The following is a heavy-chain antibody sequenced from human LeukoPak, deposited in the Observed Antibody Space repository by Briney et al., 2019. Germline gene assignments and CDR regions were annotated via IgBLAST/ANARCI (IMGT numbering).Heavy chain of an antibody. CDR1: GFTFSSYW. CDR2: IKQDGSEK. J-gene: IGHJ4*02. D-gene: IGHD3-22*01. Sequence: PGGSLRLSCAASGFTFSSYWMSWVRQAPGKGLEWVANIKQDGSEKYYVDSVKSRFTISRDNAKNSLYLQMNSLRAEDTAVYYCARDHYNDSSGYYRFDYWGQGTLVTVSS. CDR3: ARDHYNDSSGYYRFDY. V-gene: IGHV3-7*01.